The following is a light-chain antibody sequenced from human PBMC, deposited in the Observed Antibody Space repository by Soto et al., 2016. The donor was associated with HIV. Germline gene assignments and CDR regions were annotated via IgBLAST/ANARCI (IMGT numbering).Light chain of an antibody. CDR3: QVWDNGSDHGDVI. Sequence: SYELTQPPSVSVAPGKTARITCGGNNIGTKGVHWYQQKPGQAPVLVVCDDSDRPSGIPERFSGSNSGNTATLTISRVEAGDEADYFCQVWDNGSDHGDVIFGGGTKLTVL. J-gene: IGLJ2*01. CDR2: DDS. V-gene: IGLV3-21*03. CDR1: NIGTKG.